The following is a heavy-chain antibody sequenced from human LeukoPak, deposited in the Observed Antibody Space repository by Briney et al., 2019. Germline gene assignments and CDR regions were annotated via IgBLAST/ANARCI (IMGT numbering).Heavy chain of an antibody. D-gene: IGHD4-11*01. CDR1: GYTFTGYF. Sequence: ASVKVSCNASGYTFTGYFMHWVRQAPGQGLEWMGWINTNSGGTNYAQKFQGRVTMTRDTSISTAYMELRGLRSDDTAVYYCARGGLPIYYYYIDAWGKGTPVTVSS. CDR3: ARGGLPIYYYYIDA. CDR2: INTNSGGT. J-gene: IGHJ6*03. V-gene: IGHV1-2*02.